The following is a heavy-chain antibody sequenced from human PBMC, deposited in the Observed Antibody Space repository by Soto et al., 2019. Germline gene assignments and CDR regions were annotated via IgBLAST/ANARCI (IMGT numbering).Heavy chain of an antibody. V-gene: IGHV5-10-1*01. CDR1: GYSFTSYW. D-gene: IGHD3-22*01. J-gene: IGHJ3*02. CDR3: ARPLYDDSSGYYYVAAFDI. CDR2: IDPSDSYT. Sequence: GESLKISCKGSGYSFTSYWISWVRQMPGKGLEWMGRIDPSDSYTNYSPPFQGHVTISADKSISTAYLQWSSLKASDTAMYYCARPLYDDSSGYYYVAAFDIWGQGTMVTVSS.